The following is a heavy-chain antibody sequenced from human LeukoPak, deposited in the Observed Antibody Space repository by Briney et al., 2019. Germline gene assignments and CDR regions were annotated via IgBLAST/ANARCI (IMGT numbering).Heavy chain of an antibody. D-gene: IGHD1-14*01. CDR3: ARGITFNPSTPHIWFDP. CDR2: IKQDGSEK. V-gene: IGHV3-7*01. J-gene: IGHJ5*02. CDR1: GFIFSSYW. Sequence: PGGSLRLSCAASGFIFSSYWMSWVRQPPGKGLEWVANIKQDGSEKYVDSVKGQFTISRDNAKNSLYLQMNSLRAEDTAVYYCARGITFNPSTPHIWFDPWGQGTLVTVSS.